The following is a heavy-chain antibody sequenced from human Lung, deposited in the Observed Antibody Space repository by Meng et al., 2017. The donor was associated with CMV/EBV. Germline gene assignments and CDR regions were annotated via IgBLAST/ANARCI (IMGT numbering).Heavy chain of an antibody. Sequence: GGSXRLSCTASGFTFSTYDFHWVRHPTGKGLEWVSSIGTVGDTYSTGSVKGRFIISREDAKNSVYLQMNGLRDGDTGLYYCARARSPTHFDYWGQGALVTVSS. J-gene: IGHJ4*02. V-gene: IGHV3-13*01. CDR3: ARARSPTHFDY. CDR1: GFTFSTYD. CDR2: IGTVGDT.